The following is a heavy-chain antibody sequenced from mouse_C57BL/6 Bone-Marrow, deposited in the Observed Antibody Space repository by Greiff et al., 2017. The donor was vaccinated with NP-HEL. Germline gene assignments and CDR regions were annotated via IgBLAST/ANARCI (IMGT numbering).Heavy chain of an antibody. CDR2: IRLKSDNYAT. V-gene: IGHV6-3*01. Sequence: EVHLVESGGGLVQPGGSMKLSCVASGFTFSNYWMNWVRQSPEKGLEWVAQIRLKSDNYATHYAESVKGRFTISRDDSKRSVYLQMNNLRAEDTGIYYCTVPSWYFDVWGTGTTVTVSS. J-gene: IGHJ1*03. CDR3: TVPSWYFDV. CDR1: GFTFSNYW. D-gene: IGHD5-1*01.